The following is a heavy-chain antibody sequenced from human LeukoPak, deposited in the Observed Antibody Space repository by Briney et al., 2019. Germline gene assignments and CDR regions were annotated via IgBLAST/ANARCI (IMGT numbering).Heavy chain of an antibody. Sequence: SVKVSCKAAGGTFSSYAISWVRQAPGQGREWMGRIIPMFGTANYAQKFQGRVTITTDESTSTAYMELSRLRSEDTAVYYCAREKYYYDSSGYYYPHFDYWGQGTLSPSPQ. CDR3: AREKYYYDSSGYYYPHFDY. V-gene: IGHV1-69*05. D-gene: IGHD3-22*01. J-gene: IGHJ4*02. CDR2: IIPMFGTA. CDR1: GGTFSSYA.